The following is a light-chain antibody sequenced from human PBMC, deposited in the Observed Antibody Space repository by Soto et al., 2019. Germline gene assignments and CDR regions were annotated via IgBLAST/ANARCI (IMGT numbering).Light chain of an antibody. CDR2: EVS. CDR3: FSYTTSSAPYV. J-gene: IGLJ1*01. V-gene: IGLV2-14*01. CDR1: TSDVGGYNY. Sequence: LTQPASVSGSPGQSITISCTGTTSDVGGYNYVSWYQQHPGKAPKLLIYEVSNRPSGVSNRFSGSKSGNTASLTISGLQAEDEAAYYCFSYTTSSAPYVFGTGTKVTVL.